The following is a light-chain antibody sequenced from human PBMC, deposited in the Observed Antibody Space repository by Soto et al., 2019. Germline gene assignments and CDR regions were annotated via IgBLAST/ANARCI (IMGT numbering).Light chain of an antibody. Sequence: QPASVSGSPGQSITISCTGTSSDVGGYNYVSWYQQHPGTAPKLMIYEVSNRPSGVSNRFSGSKSGNTASLTISGLQAEDEADYYCSSYTTTNTYVFGTGTKLTVL. CDR1: SSDVGGYNY. CDR3: SSYTTTNTYV. J-gene: IGLJ1*01. V-gene: IGLV2-14*01. CDR2: EVS.